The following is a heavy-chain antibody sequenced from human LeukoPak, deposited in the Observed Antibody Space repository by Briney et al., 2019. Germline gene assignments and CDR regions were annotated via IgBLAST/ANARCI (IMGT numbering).Heavy chain of an antibody. D-gene: IGHD3-10*02. Sequence: GGSLRLSCAASGFSFTSYWMHWVRQAPGKGLVWVSRTKGDGSSISYADSVEGRFTISRDNAKNTVYLQMNSLRAEDTAVYYCARGGLFAYYLDYWGQGTLVTVSS. CDR1: GFSFTSYW. J-gene: IGHJ4*02. V-gene: IGHV3-74*01. CDR2: TKGDGSSI. CDR3: ARGGLFAYYLDY.